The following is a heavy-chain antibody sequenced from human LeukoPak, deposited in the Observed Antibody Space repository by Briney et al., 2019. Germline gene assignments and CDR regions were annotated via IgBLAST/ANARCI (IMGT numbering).Heavy chain of an antibody. CDR2: IKQDGSEK. J-gene: IGHJ4*02. Sequence: GGSLRLSCAASGFTFDDYAMHWVRQAPGKGLEWVANIKQDGSEKYYVDSVKGRFTISRDNAKNSLYLQMNSLRAEDTAVYYCVTTDSSGSRANWGQGTLVTVSS. CDR1: GFTFDDYA. D-gene: IGHD3-22*01. CDR3: VTTDSSGSRAN. V-gene: IGHV3-7*01.